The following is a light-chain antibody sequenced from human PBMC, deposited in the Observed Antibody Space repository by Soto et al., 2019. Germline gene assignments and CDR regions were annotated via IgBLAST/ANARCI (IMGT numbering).Light chain of an antibody. CDR2: GAS. CDR1: QSVSSN. J-gene: IGKJ4*01. CDR3: QQYIRWPLT. V-gene: IGKV3-15*01. Sequence: EIVMTQSPATLSVSPGERATLSCRASQSVSSNLAWYQQKPGQAPSLLIYGASTRATGTPARFSGSGSGTEFTLTISSLQSEDFAVYYCQQYIRWPLTFGGGTKVDIX.